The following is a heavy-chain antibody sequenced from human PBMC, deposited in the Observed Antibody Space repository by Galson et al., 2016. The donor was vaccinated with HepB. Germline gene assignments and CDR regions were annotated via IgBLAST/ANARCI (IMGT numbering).Heavy chain of an antibody. CDR1: GFTFSSYA. CDR3: AKDLRIWFGEFSF. Sequence: SLRLSCAASGFTFSSYAMSWVRQAPGKGLEWVSAISGSGGSTYYADSVKGRFTISRDNSKNTLYLQMNSLRAEDTAVYYCAKDLRIWFGEFSFWGQGTLVTVSS. D-gene: IGHD3-10*01. J-gene: IGHJ4*02. V-gene: IGHV3-23*01. CDR2: ISGSGGST.